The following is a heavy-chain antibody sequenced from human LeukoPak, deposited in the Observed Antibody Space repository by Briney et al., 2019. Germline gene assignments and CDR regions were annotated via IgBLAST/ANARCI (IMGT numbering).Heavy chain of an antibody. D-gene: IGHD6-19*01. CDR3: AREGRANQQWLVPEGWFDP. V-gene: IGHV1-18*01. CDR2: ISAYNGNT. Sequence: ASVKVSCKASGYTFTSYGISWVRQAPGQGLEWMGWISAYNGNTNYAQKLQGRVTMTTDTSTSTAYMELRSLRSDDTAVYYCAREGRANQQWLVPEGWFDPWGQGTLVTVSS. CDR1: GYTFTSYG. J-gene: IGHJ5*02.